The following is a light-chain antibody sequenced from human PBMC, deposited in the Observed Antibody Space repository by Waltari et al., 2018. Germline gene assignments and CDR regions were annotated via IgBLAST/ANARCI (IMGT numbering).Light chain of an antibody. V-gene: IGKV3-20*01. Sequence: IVLTQSPGTLSLSPGERATLSCRASQSVSRTLAWYQQKPGQAPRLLIYGASTRAAGIPDRFSGSGSRTDFSLTISRLEPEDFAVYYCQHYVRLPVTFGQGTKVEIK. CDR3: QHYVRLPVT. J-gene: IGKJ1*01. CDR2: GAS. CDR1: QSVSRT.